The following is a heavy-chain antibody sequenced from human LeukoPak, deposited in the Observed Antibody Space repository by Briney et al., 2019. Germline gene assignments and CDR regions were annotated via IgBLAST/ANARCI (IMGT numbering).Heavy chain of an antibody. V-gene: IGHV3-21*01. D-gene: IGHD3-10*01. CDR1: GFTFSSYS. Sequence: GGSLRLSCAASGFTFSSYSTNWVRQAPGKGLEWVSSISSSSSYIYYADSVKGRFTVSRDNAKNSLYLQMNSLRAEDTAVYYCARDKEEEMVPDYWGQGTLVTVSS. CDR2: ISSSSSYI. CDR3: ARDKEEEMVPDY. J-gene: IGHJ4*02.